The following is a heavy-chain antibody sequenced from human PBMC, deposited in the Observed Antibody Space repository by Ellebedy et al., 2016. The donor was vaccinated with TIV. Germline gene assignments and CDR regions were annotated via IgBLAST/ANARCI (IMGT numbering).Heavy chain of an antibody. CDR3: ARELSGNFFDF. CDR2: IYYSGST. V-gene: IGHV4-31*03. D-gene: IGHD1-26*01. CDR1: GGSISSGGYY. Sequence: SETLSLTXTVSGGSISSGGYYWSWIRQHPGKGLEWIGYIYYSGSTYYNPSLKSRVTISVDTSKNQFSLKLSSVTAADTAVYYCARELSGNFFDFWGQGTLVTVSS. J-gene: IGHJ4*02.